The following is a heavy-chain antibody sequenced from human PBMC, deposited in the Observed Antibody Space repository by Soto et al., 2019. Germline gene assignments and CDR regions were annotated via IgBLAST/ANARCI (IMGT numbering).Heavy chain of an antibody. CDR3: ARDPEAGSILTGYYQGRVVGAAGY. Sequence: GGSLRLSCAASGFTFSSYSMNWVRQAPGKGLEWVSYISSSSSTIYYADSVKGRFTISRDNAKNSLYLQMNSLRAEDTAVYYCARDPEAGSILTGYYQGRVVGAAGYWGQGTLITVSS. CDR1: GFTFSSYS. D-gene: IGHD3-9*01. J-gene: IGHJ4*02. CDR2: ISSSSSTI. V-gene: IGHV3-48*01.